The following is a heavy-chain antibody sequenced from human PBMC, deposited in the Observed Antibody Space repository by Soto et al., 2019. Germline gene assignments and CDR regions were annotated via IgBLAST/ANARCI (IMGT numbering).Heavy chain of an antibody. D-gene: IGHD6-13*01. CDR2: IYYSGST. CDR3: ARDASGYSSSWYYFDY. V-gene: IGHV4-31*03. CDR1: GGSISSGGYY. J-gene: IGHJ4*02. Sequence: QVQLQESGPGLVKPSQTLSLTCTVSGGSISSGGYYWSWIRQHPGQGLEWIGYIYYSGSTYYNPSLKSRVTISVDTSKNQFSLKLSSVTAADTAVYYCARDASGYSSSWYYFDYWGQGTLVTVSS.